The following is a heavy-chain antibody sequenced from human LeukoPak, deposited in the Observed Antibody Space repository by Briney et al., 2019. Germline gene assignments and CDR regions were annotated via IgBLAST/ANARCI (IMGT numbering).Heavy chain of an antibody. Sequence: SQTLSLTCTVSGGSISSGVYYWSWIRQHPGQGLEWIGYIYYSGSTYYNPSLKSRVTISVDTSKNQFSLKLSSVTAADTAVYYCARGGDIVVVVAATGDHYYYYGMDVWGQGTTVTVSS. CDR3: ARGGDIVVVVAATGDHYYYYGMDV. J-gene: IGHJ6*02. V-gene: IGHV4-31*03. D-gene: IGHD2-15*01. CDR2: IYYSGST. CDR1: GGSISSGVYY.